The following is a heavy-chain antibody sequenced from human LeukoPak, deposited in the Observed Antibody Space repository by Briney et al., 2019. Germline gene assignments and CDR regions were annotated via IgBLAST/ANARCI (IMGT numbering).Heavy chain of an antibody. V-gene: IGHV4-4*02. CDR3: ASGGDSIGRVGYFQH. J-gene: IGHJ1*01. CDR2: IYHSGST. CDR1: GGSISSSNW. D-gene: IGHD2-21*02. Sequence: PSETLSLTCAVSGGSISSSNWWSWVRQPPGKGLEWIGEIYHSGSTNYNPSLKSRVTISVDKSKNQFSLKLSSVTAADTAVYYCASGGDSIGRVGYFQHWGQGTLVTVSS.